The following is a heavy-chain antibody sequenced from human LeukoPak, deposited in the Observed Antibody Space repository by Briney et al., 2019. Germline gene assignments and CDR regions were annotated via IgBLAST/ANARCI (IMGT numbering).Heavy chain of an antibody. CDR1: GFTFSSYA. CDR3: AKKEQLVQFVYYYYGMDV. D-gene: IGHD6-13*01. CDR2: ISGSGGST. J-gene: IGHJ6*02. Sequence: GGSLRLSCAASGFTFSSYAMSWVRQAPGKGLEWVSAISGSGGSTYYADSVKGRFTISRDNSKNTLYLQMNSLRAEDAAVYCCAKKEQLVQFVYYYYGMDVWGQGTTVTVSS. V-gene: IGHV3-23*01.